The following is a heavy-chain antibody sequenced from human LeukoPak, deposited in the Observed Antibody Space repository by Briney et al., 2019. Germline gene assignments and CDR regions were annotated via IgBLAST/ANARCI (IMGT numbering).Heavy chain of an antibody. V-gene: IGHV1-2*02. J-gene: IGHJ3*02. CDR1: GYTFIRYY. Sequence: GAAVKVSCKASGYTFIRYYIHWVRQAPGQGLEWMGVVNPSGDSTNYAQKFQGRVTMTRDTSISTAYMELSRLRSDDTAVYYCARGDRVGIAAAEGDAFDIWGQGTMVTVSS. D-gene: IGHD6-13*01. CDR3: ARGDRVGIAAAEGDAFDI. CDR2: VNPSGDST.